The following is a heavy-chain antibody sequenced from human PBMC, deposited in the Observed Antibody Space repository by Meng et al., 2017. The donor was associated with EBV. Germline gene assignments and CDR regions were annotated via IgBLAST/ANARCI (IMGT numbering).Heavy chain of an antibody. CDR3: AHIIAARPFDY. CDR2: IYWDDDK. CDR1: GFSLRTRGVG. J-gene: IGHJ4*02. Sequence: TWKKCGPPLAKPTHTLPLTGILSGFSLRTRGVGVVCIRHPPGKALEWLALIYWDDDKRYSPSLKSRLTITKDTSKHQVVLTMTNMDPVDAATYYCAHIIAARPFDYWGQGTLVTVSS. D-gene: IGHD6-6*01. V-gene: IGHV2-5*02.